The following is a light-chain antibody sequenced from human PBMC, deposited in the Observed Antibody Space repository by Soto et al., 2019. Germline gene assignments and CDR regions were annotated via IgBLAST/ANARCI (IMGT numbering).Light chain of an antibody. J-gene: IGKJ3*01. Sequence: EMVMTQSPATLSVSPGERVTLSCRASESVHRNLAWYQQKPGQGPSLLIYYASTRATGVPDRFTGSGSGTEFTLTISSLQSEDFGVYHCQRSSHWPPTFGPGTKGEIK. CDR3: QRSSHWPPT. V-gene: IGKV3-15*01. CDR1: ESVHRN. CDR2: YAS.